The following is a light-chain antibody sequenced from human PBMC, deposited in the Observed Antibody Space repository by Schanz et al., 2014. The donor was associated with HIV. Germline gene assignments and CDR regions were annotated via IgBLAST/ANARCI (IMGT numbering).Light chain of an antibody. CDR2: DDS. V-gene: IGLV1-40*01. CDR1: SSNIGAGYD. CDR3: QSYDNSLSAWV. Sequence: QSVLTQPPSLSGAPGQRVSLSCNGTSSNIGAGYDVHWYQQFPGTAPKLLIFDDSSRPSGVPDRFSGSKSGTSASLAITGLQADDEADYYCQSYDNSLSAWVFGGGTKVTVL. J-gene: IGLJ3*02.